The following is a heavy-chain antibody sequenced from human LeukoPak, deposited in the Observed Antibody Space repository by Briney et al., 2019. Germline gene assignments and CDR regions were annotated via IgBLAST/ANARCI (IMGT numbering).Heavy chain of an antibody. CDR1: GFTFSSYW. CDR3: ARVSTHSGTMFYFDY. D-gene: IGHD3-10*01. J-gene: IGHJ4*02. V-gene: IGHV3-7*01. Sequence: GGSLRHSCAASGFTFSSYWMSWVRQAPGKGLEWVANIKPDGSEKYYVDSVKGRFTISRDNAKNSLYLQVNSLRAEDTAVYYCARVSTHSGTMFYFDYWGQGTLVTVSS. CDR2: IKPDGSEK.